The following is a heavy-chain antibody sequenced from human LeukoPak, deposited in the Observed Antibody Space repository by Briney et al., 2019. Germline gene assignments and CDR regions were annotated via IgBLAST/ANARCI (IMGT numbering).Heavy chain of an antibody. V-gene: IGHV4-34*01. Sequence: PSETLSLTSAVYSGSFSGYYWSWLPQPPGKGLEWIGEINHSRSTNYNPSLNRRITISITTSKNHFFLLLSSVTAADSAVYYCASLSGYQPNWFDPRGQGTLVTVSS. CDR2: INHSRST. D-gene: IGHD6-25*01. CDR3: ASLSGYQPNWFDP. CDR1: SGSFSGYY. J-gene: IGHJ5*02.